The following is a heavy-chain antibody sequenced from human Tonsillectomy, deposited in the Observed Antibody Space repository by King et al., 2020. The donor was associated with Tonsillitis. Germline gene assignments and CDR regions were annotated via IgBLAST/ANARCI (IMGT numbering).Heavy chain of an antibody. CDR3: ARQAPDGCYDFDY. Sequence: VQLVESGAEVKKPGESLKISCKGSGYSFATYWIGWVRQMPGKGLEWMGIIYPGDSDTRYSPSFQGQVTISADKSISTAYLQLSSLKASDTAMYYCARQAPDGCYDFDYWGQGTLVTVSS. CDR1: GYSFATYW. CDR2: IYPGDSDT. J-gene: IGHJ4*02. D-gene: IGHD5-12*01. V-gene: IGHV5-51*01.